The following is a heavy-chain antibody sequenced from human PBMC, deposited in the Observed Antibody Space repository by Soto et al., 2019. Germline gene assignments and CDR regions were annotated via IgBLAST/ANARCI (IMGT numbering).Heavy chain of an antibody. CDR3: AREQLQVVIPDY. CDR1: GVTFSSYW. D-gene: IGHD6-13*01. J-gene: IGHJ4*02. Sequence: EVQLVESGGGLVQPGGSLRLSCAASGVTFSSYWMNWVRQAPGKGLEWVANIKQDGSEKYYVDSVKGRFTISRDNTTNSLYLQMNRLRAEDTAVYYCAREQLQVVIPDYWGQGTLVTVSS. CDR2: IKQDGSEK. V-gene: IGHV3-7*01.